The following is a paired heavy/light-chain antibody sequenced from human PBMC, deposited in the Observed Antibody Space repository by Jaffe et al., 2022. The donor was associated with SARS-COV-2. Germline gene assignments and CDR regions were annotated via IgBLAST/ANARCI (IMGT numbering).Heavy chain of an antibody. CDR1: GFTFSSYA. Sequence: EVQLLESGGGLVQPGGSLRLSCAASGFTFSSYAMSWVRQAPGKGLEWVSAISGSGGSTYYADSVKGRFTISRDNSKNTLYLQMNSLRAEDTAVYYCAKYRARWVTGEMATINLDYWGQGTLVTVSS. J-gene: IGHJ4*02. D-gene: IGHD5-12*01. CDR2: ISGSGGST. V-gene: IGHV3-23*01. CDR3: AKYRARWVTGEMATINLDY.
Light chain of an antibody. CDR3: SSYTSSSGV. CDR1: SSDVGGYNY. Sequence: QSALTQPASVSGSPGQSITISCTGTSSDVGGYNYVSWYQQHPGKAPKLMIYDVSNRPSGVSNRFSGSKSGNTASLTISGLQAEDEADYYCSSYTSSSGVFGGGTKLTVL. CDR2: DVS. V-gene: IGLV2-14*01. J-gene: IGLJ3*02.